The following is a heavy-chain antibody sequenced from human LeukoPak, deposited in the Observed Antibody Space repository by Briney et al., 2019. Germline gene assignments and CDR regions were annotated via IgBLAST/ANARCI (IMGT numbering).Heavy chain of an antibody. Sequence: GGSLRLSCAASGFTFSSYEMNWVRQAPGKGLEWVSSISSSSTYINYADSVKGRFTISRDNAKNSLCLQMNSLRAEDTAVYYCARDRSPGNFDYWGQGTLVTVSS. V-gene: IGHV3-21*01. CDR2: ISSSSTYI. J-gene: IGHJ4*02. CDR3: ARDRSPGNFDY. D-gene: IGHD3-10*01. CDR1: GFTFSSYE.